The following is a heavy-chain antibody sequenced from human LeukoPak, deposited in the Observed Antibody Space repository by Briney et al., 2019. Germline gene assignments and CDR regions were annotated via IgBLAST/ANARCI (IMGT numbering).Heavy chain of an antibody. CDR1: GFTFGSYA. CDR3: AKGVYCSGGSCPYYYYGMDV. J-gene: IGHJ6*02. Sequence: GGSLRLSCAASGFTFGSYAMSWVRQAPGKGLEWVSAISGSGGSTYYADSVKGRFTISRDNSKNTLYLQMNSLRAEDTAVYYCAKGVYCSGGSCPYYYYGMDVWGQGTTVTVSS. V-gene: IGHV3-23*01. D-gene: IGHD2-15*01. CDR2: ISGSGGST.